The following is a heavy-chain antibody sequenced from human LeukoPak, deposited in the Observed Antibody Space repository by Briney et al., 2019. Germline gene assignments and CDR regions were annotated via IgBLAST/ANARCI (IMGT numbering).Heavy chain of an antibody. CDR2: INHSGST. CDR1: GGSFSGYY. CDR3: ARAPLRQQPFDY. V-gene: IGHV4-34*01. Sequence: SETLSLTCAVYGGSFSGYYWGWIRQPPGKGLEWIGEINHSGSTNYNPSLKSRVTISVDTSKNQFSLKPSSVTAADTAVYYCARAPLRQQPFDYWGQGTLVTVSS. J-gene: IGHJ4*02. D-gene: IGHD6-13*01.